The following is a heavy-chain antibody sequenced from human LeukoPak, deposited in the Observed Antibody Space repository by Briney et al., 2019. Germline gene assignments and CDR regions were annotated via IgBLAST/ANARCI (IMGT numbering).Heavy chain of an antibody. V-gene: IGHV3-21*01. CDR1: GFTFSSYS. J-gene: IGHJ4*02. D-gene: IGHD5-12*01. CDR3: ARGYSGYARPWCFDY. Sequence: GGSLRLSCAASGFTFSSYSMNWVRQAPGKGLEWVSSISSSSSYIYYADSVKGRFTISRDNAKNSLYLQMNSLRADDTAVYYCARGYSGYARPWCFDYWGQGTLVTVSS. CDR2: ISSSSSYI.